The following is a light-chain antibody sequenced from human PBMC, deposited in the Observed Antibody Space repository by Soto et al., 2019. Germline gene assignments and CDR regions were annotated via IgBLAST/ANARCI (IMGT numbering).Light chain of an antibody. V-gene: IGKV1-39*01. CDR2: TVS. J-gene: IGKJ1*01. Sequence: DIQMTESPSSLSASVGDRVTITCRSSQSISNYLNWYQQKPGKATNLLLHTVSRLQSGVPSRFSGSGSGTNFSLTISRLQPEDFATYYCQQSYDTPRTVGQGTKVDIK. CDR3: QQSYDTPRT. CDR1: QSISNY.